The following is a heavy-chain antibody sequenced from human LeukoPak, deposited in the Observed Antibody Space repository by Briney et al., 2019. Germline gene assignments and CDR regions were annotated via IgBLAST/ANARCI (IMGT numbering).Heavy chain of an antibody. V-gene: IGHV1-46*01. Sequence: ASVKVSCKASGYTFTSYYMHWVRQAPGQGLEWMGIINPSGGSTSYAQKFQGRVTMTRDTSTSTVYMELSSLRSEDTAVFYCARGGVAYYGSGSPLDYWGQGTLVTVSS. J-gene: IGHJ4*02. CDR2: INPSGGST. CDR1: GYTFTSYY. CDR3: ARGGVAYYGSGSPLDY. D-gene: IGHD3-10*01.